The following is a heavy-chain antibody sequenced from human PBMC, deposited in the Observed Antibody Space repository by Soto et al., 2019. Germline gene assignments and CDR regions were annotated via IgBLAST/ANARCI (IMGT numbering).Heavy chain of an antibody. J-gene: IGHJ5*02. Sequence: SETLSLTCAVSGGSTSSSNWWSWVRQPPGKGLEWIGEIYHSGSTNYNPSLKSRVTISVDTSKNQFSLKLSSVTAADTAVYYCARGRRYCSGGSCKRFDPWGQGTLVTVSS. CDR1: GGSTSSSNW. CDR2: IYHSGST. V-gene: IGHV4-4*02. D-gene: IGHD2-15*01. CDR3: ARGRRYCSGGSCKRFDP.